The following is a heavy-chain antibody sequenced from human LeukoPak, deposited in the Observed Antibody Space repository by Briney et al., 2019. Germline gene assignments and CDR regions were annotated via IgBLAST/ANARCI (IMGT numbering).Heavy chain of an antibody. D-gene: IGHD3-10*01. V-gene: IGHV3-23*01. CDR1: GFTFSSYG. Sequence: GGSLRLSCAASGFTFSSYGMSWVRQAPGKGLEWVSAISGSGGSTFYADSVKGRFTISRDNPKNTLFLQMNSLRAEDTAVYYCATSRLYYYPYYWGQGTLVTVSS. J-gene: IGHJ4*02. CDR3: ATSRLYYYPYY. CDR2: ISGSGGST.